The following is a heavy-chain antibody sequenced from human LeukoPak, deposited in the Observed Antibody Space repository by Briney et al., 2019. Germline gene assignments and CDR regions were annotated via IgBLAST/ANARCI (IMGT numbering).Heavy chain of an antibody. CDR2: VNRDGSET. V-gene: IGHV3-7*03. J-gene: IGHJ6*02. CDR1: GFALSSHW. Sequence: GGSLRLSFAASGFALSSHWMTWVRQVPGRGPEWVANVNRDGSETYYLDSVKGRFTISKDNAKNSLYLQMNSLRAEDTALYHCARNNGMDVWGQGTTVIVSS. CDR3: ARNNGMDV.